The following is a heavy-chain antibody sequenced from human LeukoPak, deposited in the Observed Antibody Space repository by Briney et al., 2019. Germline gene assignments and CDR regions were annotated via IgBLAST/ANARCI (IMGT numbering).Heavy chain of an antibody. CDR3: AKDRVNWNDVGGLFDY. J-gene: IGHJ4*02. CDR2: IYSGGST. D-gene: IGHD1-1*01. V-gene: IGHV3-53*01. CDR1: GVTVSSNY. Sequence: PGGSLRLSCAASGVTVSSNYMSWVRQAPGKGLEWVSLIYSGGSTSYADSVKGRFTFSRDNSKNTLYLQMNSLRAEDKAVYYCAKDRVNWNDVGGLFDYWGQGTLVTVSS.